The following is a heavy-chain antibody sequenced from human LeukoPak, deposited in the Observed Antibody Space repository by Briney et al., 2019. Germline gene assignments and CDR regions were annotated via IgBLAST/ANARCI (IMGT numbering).Heavy chain of an antibody. CDR1: GFTFSSYS. V-gene: IGHV3-21*04. Sequence: PGGSLRLSCGASGFTFSSYSLNWVRQAPGKGLEWVSSIGLSDSYIYYADSVKGRFTISRDNAKNSLYLQMNSLRAEDTAVYYCARGDYDSSGYPFIDYWGQETLVTVSS. CDR3: ARGDYDSSGYPFIDY. J-gene: IGHJ4*02. D-gene: IGHD3-22*01. CDR2: IGLSDSYI.